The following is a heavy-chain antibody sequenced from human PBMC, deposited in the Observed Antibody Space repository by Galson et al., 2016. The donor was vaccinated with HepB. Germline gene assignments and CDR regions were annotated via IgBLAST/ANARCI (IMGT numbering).Heavy chain of an antibody. CDR2: IGSRSSPI. J-gene: IGHJ4*02. CDR1: GLTVSSNY. Sequence: SLRLSCAASGLTVSSNYMSWVRQAPGKGLEWVSYIGSRSSPIHYADSVKGRFTISRDNAKNSLYLQMNSLRDEDTAVYYCARVDEGYYYLIDYWGQGTLVTVSS. CDR3: ARVDEGYYYLIDY. V-gene: IGHV3-48*02. D-gene: IGHD3-22*01.